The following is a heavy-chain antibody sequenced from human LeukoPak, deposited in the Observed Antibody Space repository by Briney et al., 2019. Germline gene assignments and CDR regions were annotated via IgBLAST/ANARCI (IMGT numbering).Heavy chain of an antibody. CDR2: ISSSSSYI. Sequence: GGSLRLSCAASGFTFSSYSMNWVRQAPGKGLDWVSSISSSSSYIYYADSVKGRFTISRDNAKNSLYLQMNSLRAEDTAVYYCARGKNMFPDDYWGQGTLVTVSS. CDR1: GFTFSSYS. V-gene: IGHV3-21*01. CDR3: ARGKNMFPDDY. D-gene: IGHD3-10*02. J-gene: IGHJ4*02.